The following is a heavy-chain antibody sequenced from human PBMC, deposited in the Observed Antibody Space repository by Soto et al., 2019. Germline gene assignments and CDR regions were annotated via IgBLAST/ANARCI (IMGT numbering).Heavy chain of an antibody. Sequence: QVQLQQSGPRLVKPSETLSLTCTVSSGPDRSHNWGWIRQPPGGGLEWIGYVYYTGDTAYNPSLRDRVTISADTSTNDISLTLNSVTAADTAVYYCVRQGIDYLHGLVDVWGQGTTVSVSS. V-gene: IGHV4-59*08. J-gene: IGHJ6*02. CDR2: VYYTGDT. D-gene: IGHD4-17*01. CDR1: SGPDRSHN. CDR3: VRQGIDYLHGLVDV.